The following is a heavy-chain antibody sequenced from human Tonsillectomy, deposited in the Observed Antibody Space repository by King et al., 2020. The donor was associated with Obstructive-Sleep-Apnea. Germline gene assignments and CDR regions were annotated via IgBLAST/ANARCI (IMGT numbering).Heavy chain of an antibody. CDR2: INPNSGGT. CDR3: ARVPVYSGYDWVDY. V-gene: IGHV1-2*02. J-gene: IGHJ4*02. CDR1: GNTFTGYY. Sequence: VQLVESGAEVKKPGASVKVSCKASGNTFTGYYIHWVRQAPGQGLEWMGWINPNSGGTNYAQKFQGRVTMTRDTSISTVYMELSRLRSDDTAVYYCARVPVYSGYDWVDYWGQGTLVTVSS. D-gene: IGHD5-12*01.